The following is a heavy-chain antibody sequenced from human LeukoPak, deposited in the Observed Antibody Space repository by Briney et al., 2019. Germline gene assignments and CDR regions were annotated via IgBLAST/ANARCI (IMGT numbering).Heavy chain of an antibody. CDR1: GGSISSSGYY. CDR3: ARGGTIMVRGVSAFDI. D-gene: IGHD3-10*01. Sequence: PSETLSLTCTVSGGSISSSGYYWGWIRQPPGRGLEWIGSIYYSGSTYYNPSLKSRVTISVDTSKNQFSMRLSSVTAADTAVYYCARGGTIMVRGVSAFDIWGQGTMVTVSS. CDR2: IYYSGST. V-gene: IGHV4-39*07. J-gene: IGHJ3*02.